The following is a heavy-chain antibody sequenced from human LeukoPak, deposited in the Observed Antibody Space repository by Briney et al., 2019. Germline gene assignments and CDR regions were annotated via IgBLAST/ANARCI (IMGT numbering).Heavy chain of an antibody. CDR2: IYYSGST. V-gene: IGHV4-39*07. D-gene: IGHD3-3*01. Sequence: SETLSLTCTVSGGSISSSSYYWGWIRQPPGKGLEWIGNIYYSGSTYYNPSLKSRVTISVDTSKNQFSLKMSSVTAADTAVYFCARGTSFDYWGQGTLVTVSS. J-gene: IGHJ4*02. CDR3: ARGTSFDY. CDR1: GGSISSSSYY.